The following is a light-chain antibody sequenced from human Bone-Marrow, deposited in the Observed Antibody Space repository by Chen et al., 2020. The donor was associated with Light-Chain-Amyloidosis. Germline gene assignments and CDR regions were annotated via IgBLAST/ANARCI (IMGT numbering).Light chain of an antibody. J-gene: IGLJ1*01. V-gene: IGLV2-14*01. CDR2: EVT. CDR3: SSYTITNTLV. CDR1: SSDVGGDNH. Sequence: QSALTQPASVAGSPGQSITISCTGTSSDVGGDNHFSWYQQHPAKAPKLMIYEVTNRPSWVPDRFSGSNSDNTASLTISGLQTEDEADYFCSSYTITNTLVFGSGTRVNVL.